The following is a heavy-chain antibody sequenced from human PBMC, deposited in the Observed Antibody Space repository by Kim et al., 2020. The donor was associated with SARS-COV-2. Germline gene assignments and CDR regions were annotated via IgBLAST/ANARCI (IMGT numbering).Heavy chain of an antibody. Sequence: SETLSLTCTVSGGSISSSSYYWGWIRQPPGKGLEWIGSIYYSGSTCYNPSLKSRVTISVDTSKNQFSLKLSSVTAADTAVYYCATPGRYSSSLGYFDYWGQGTLVTVSS. J-gene: IGHJ4*02. CDR3: ATPGRYSSSLGYFDY. CDR1: GGSISSSSYY. V-gene: IGHV4-39*01. D-gene: IGHD6-13*01. CDR2: IYYSGST.